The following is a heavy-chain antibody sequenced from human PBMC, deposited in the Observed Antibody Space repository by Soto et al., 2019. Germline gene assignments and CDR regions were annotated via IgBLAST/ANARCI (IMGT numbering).Heavy chain of an antibody. CDR2: INSDGSST. CDR3: AGVASHDYFDY. CDR1: GFTFSSYW. V-gene: IGHV3-74*01. Sequence: EVQLVESGGGLVQPGGSLRLSCAASGFTFSSYWMHWVRQAPGKGLVWVSRINSDGSSTSYADSVKGRFTISRDNAKNQRYLQINSLRAEDTAVYYCAGVASHDYFDYWGQGTLVTVSS. J-gene: IGHJ4*02. D-gene: IGHD2-15*01.